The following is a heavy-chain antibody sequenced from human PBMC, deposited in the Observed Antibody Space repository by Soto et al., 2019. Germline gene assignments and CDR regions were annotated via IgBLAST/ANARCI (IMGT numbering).Heavy chain of an antibody. V-gene: IGHV3-30*18. D-gene: IGHD6-19*01. Sequence: QVQLVESGGGVVQPGRSLRLSCAASGFTFSSYGMHWVRQGPVKGLAWVAVISYDGSNKYYADSVKGRFTISRDNSKNTLYLQMNSLRAEDTAVYYCAKSVGTSVAGHFDYWGQGTLVTVSS. CDR3: AKSVGTSVAGHFDY. CDR1: GFTFSSYG. CDR2: ISYDGSNK. J-gene: IGHJ4*02.